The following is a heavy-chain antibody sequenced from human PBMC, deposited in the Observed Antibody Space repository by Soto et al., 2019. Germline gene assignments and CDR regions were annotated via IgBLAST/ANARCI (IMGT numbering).Heavy chain of an antibody. CDR3: AKDLPRTVRFDY. CDR1: GASINSTTAF. Sequence: AETLSLTCSLSGASINSTTAFWAWIRQPPGKGLEWVGSIYYSGKTYYNPSLKSRTTIYVDRSRNEFYLKVRSVTAADTAFYYCAKDLPRTVRFDYWGQGTVVTVSS. J-gene: IGHJ4*02. V-gene: IGHV4-39*02. CDR2: IYYSGKT. D-gene: IGHD3-10*01.